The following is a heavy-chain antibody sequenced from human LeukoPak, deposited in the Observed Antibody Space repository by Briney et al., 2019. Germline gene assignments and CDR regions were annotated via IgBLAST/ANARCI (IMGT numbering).Heavy chain of an antibody. CDR3: ARDLSGRNAFDI. V-gene: IGHV4-34*01. J-gene: IGHJ3*02. D-gene: IGHD2-15*01. CDR1: GGSFSGYQ. Sequence: PSETLSLTCAVYGGSFSGYQWSWIRQPPGKGLEWIGEINQSGSTNYNPSLKSRVIISVDTSKNHFSLGLSSVTAADTAVYYCARDLSGRNAFDIWGQGTMVTVSS. CDR2: INQSGST.